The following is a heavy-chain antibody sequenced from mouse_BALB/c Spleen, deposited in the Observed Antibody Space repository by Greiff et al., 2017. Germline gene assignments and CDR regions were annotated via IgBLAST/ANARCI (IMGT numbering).Heavy chain of an antibody. CDR1: GFTFSSYA. Sequence: DVQLVESGGGLVKPGGSLKLSCAASGFTFSSYAMSWVRQTPEKRLEWVASISSGGSTYYPDSVKGRFTISRDNARNILYLQMSSLRSEDTAMYYCARGPTDYGAMDYWGQGTSVTVSS. V-gene: IGHV5-6-5*01. J-gene: IGHJ4*01. CDR3: ARGPTDYGAMDY. CDR2: ISSGGST. D-gene: IGHD2-4*01.